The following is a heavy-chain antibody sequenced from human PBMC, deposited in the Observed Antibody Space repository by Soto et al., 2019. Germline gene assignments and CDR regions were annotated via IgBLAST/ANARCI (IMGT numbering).Heavy chain of an antibody. CDR2: IYYSGST. J-gene: IGHJ4*02. CDR1: GGSISSYY. V-gene: IGHV4-59*01. Sequence: LSLTCTVSGGSISSYYWSWIRQPPGKGLEWIGYIYYSGSTNYNPSLKSRVTISVDTSKNQFSLKLSSVTAADTAVYYCARVGYSSSWYFDYWGQGTLVTVSS. CDR3: ARVGYSSSWYFDY. D-gene: IGHD6-13*01.